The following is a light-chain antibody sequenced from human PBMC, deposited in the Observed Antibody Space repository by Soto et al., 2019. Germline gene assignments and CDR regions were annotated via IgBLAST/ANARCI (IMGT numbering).Light chain of an antibody. V-gene: IGKV3-20*01. CDR2: GAS. CDR1: QSVSRNY. CDR3: QQSGSSPWT. J-gene: IGKJ5*01. Sequence: EIVLTQSAGTLSLSPGERATLSCRASQSVSRNYLVWYQQKPGQAPRLLIYGASSRATGIPDRFSGSGSGTDFTLTISKLEPEDFAVYYCQQSGSSPWTFGQGTRLEIK.